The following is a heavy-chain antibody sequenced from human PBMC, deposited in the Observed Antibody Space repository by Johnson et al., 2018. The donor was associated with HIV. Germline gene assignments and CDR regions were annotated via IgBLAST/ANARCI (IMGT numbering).Heavy chain of an antibody. J-gene: IGHJ3*02. D-gene: IGHD1-7*01. V-gene: IGHV3-23*04. CDR1: GFTFSSYG. Sequence: VQLVESGGGVVQPGGSLRLSCAASGFTFSSYGLSWVRQAPGKGLEWVSAISGSGGNTFYADTMKGRFTISRDNSKSTLYLQMNSLRAEDTAVYYCARRGNYLADAFDIWGQGTMVTVSS. CDR3: ARRGNYLADAFDI. CDR2: ISGSGGNT.